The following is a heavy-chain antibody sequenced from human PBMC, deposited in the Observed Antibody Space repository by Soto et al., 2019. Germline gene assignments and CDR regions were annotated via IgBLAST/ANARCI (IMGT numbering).Heavy chain of an antibody. Sequence: EVQLVESGGGLVQPGGSLRLSCAASGFTFSDHYMDWVRQAPGKGLEWVGRTRNKANSYTTEYAASVKGRFTISRDDSKNSPYLQMNSLKTEDTAVYYCARGQLERRSNYYYYYGMDVWGQGTTVTVSS. CDR3: ARGQLERRSNYYYYYGMDV. J-gene: IGHJ6*02. CDR2: TRNKANSYTT. D-gene: IGHD1-1*01. V-gene: IGHV3-72*01. CDR1: GFTFSDHY.